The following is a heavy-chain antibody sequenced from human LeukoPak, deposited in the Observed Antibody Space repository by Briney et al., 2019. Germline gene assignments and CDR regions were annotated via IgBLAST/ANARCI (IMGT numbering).Heavy chain of an antibody. J-gene: IGHJ6*03. Sequence: ASVKVSCKASGYTFTSYGISWVRQAPGQGLEWMGWISAYNGNTNYAQKLQGRVTMTTDTSTSTAYMELRSLRSDDTAVYYCARAKSSSWYSYYYYMDVWGKGTTVTVPS. CDR3: ARAKSSSWYSYYYYMDV. CDR1: GYTFTSYG. V-gene: IGHV1-18*01. D-gene: IGHD6-13*01. CDR2: ISAYNGNT.